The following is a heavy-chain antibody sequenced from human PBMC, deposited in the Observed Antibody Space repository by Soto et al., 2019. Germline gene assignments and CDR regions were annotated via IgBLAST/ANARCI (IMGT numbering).Heavy chain of an antibody. CDR2: ISAYNGNT. Sequence: QVQLVQSGAEVKKPGASVKVSCKASGYTFTNYGVSWVRQAPGQGLEWMGWISAYNGNTNYAQKLQDRLTMTTDTSTSTAYLDLRSLRSDDTPVYSCARGPTPATTGGMDVWGQGTTVTVSS. CDR1: GYTFTNYG. V-gene: IGHV1-18*01. D-gene: IGHD1-1*01. CDR3: ARGPTPATTGGMDV. J-gene: IGHJ6*02.